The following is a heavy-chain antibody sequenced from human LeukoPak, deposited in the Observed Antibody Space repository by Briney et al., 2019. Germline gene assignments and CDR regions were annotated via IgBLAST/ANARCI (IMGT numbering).Heavy chain of an antibody. V-gene: IGHV4-59*01. Sequence: TSETLSLTCTVSGGSISSYYWSWIRQPPGKGLEWIGYVYYSGSTNYNPSLKSRVTISVDTSENQFSLKLSSVTAADTAVYYCARSELLWFGGVNSGFDYWGQGTLVTVSS. D-gene: IGHD3-10*01. CDR3: ARSELLWFGGVNSGFDY. J-gene: IGHJ4*02. CDR1: GGSISSYY. CDR2: VYYSGST.